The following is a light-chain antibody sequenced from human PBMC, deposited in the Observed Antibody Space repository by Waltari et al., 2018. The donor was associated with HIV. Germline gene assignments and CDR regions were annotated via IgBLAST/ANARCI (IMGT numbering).Light chain of an antibody. CDR1: SSDVGAYNY. CDR3: SSYTSSSTVV. J-gene: IGLJ2*01. Sequence: QSALTQPASVSGSPGQSITISCTGTSSDVGAYNYVSWYQLHPGKAPKLMIYDVSNRPSGVSDRFSGSKSANTASLTISGRQAEDEAHYYCSSYTSSSTVVFGGGTKLTVL. CDR2: DVS. V-gene: IGLV2-14*03.